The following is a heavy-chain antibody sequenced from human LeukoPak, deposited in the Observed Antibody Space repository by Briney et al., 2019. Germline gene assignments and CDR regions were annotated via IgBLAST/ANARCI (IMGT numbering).Heavy chain of an antibody. CDR2: INPSGSST. CDR3: ARDSYSNSAKYYFDY. CDR1: IYTCTNYY. V-gene: IGHV1-46*01. D-gene: IGHD4-11*01. J-gene: IGHJ4*02. Sequence: GASVNLSCKASIYTCTNYYMHCVRQAPRQGREWRGIINPSGSSTSYAQKFQGRVTMTRDTSTNTVYLELSSLRSEDTAVYYCARDSYSNSAKYYFDYWGQGTLDTVSS.